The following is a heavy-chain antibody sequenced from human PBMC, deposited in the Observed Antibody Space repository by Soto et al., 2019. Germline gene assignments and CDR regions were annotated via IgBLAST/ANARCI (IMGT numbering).Heavy chain of an antibody. D-gene: IGHD3-16*01. CDR2: IDPSGGGT. CDR3: ARPYTWSLYSFDN. Sequence: QVQLVQSGAEVKKPGASVKVSCKASGYTFTSYYMHWVRQAPGQGLEWMGMIDPSGGGTIYAQKFQGRVTMTRDTSTSTIYMELSSLRSEDTAVYYCARPYTWSLYSFDNWGQGTLLTVSS. J-gene: IGHJ4*02. V-gene: IGHV1-46*01. CDR1: GYTFTSYY.